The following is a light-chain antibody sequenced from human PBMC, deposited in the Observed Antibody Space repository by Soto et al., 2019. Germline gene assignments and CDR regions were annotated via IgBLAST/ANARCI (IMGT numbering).Light chain of an antibody. Sequence: QSALTQRASVSGSPGQSITISCTGTSSDIGGYNYVSWYQQHPGKAPKLMIYDVSNRPSGVSNRFSGSKSGNTASLTISGLQAEDDADYYCNSFTRSSTLVFGTGTKLTVL. CDR1: SSDIGGYNY. CDR3: NSFTRSSTLV. CDR2: DVS. V-gene: IGLV2-14*01. J-gene: IGLJ1*01.